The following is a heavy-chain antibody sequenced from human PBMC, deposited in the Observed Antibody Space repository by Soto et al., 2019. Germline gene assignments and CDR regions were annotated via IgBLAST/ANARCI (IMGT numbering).Heavy chain of an antibody. CDR3: ATNGWDL. J-gene: IGHJ5*02. CDR1: GFTFSRSD. V-gene: IGHV3-23*01. D-gene: IGHD6-19*01. CDR2: INGGRT. Sequence: EVQLLESGGGLVQPGGSLRLSCAASGFTFSRSDMSWVRQAPGKGLAWVSAINGGRTFYGDSVEGPFTVSRADSKDTLYPQMNRLRVDDTAIYYCATNGWDLWGQGTLVTVSS.